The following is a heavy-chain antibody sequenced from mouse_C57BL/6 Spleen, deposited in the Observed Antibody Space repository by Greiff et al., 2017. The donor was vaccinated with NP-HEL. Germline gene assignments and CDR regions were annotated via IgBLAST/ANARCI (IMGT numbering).Heavy chain of an antibody. CDR2: IDPSDSYT. J-gene: IGHJ4*01. CDR3: AREFRVRPRAMDY. D-gene: IGHD2-14*01. Sequence: QVQLQQPGAELVMPGASVKLSCKASGYTFTSYWMHWVKQRPGQGLEWIGEIDPSDSYTNYNQKFKGKSTLTVDNSSSTAYMQLSSLTSEDSAVYYCAREFRVRPRAMDYWGQGTSVTVSS. CDR1: GYTFTSYW. V-gene: IGHV1-69*01.